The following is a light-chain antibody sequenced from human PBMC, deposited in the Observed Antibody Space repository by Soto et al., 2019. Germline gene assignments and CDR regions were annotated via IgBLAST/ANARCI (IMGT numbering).Light chain of an antibody. CDR3: QQSYTAPH. Sequence: DIQMTQSPSSLSASVGDRVTITCRASQSIGSYLNWYQQKPGKAPKLLIHSATILQGGVPSRFRGSESGTDFTLTITNLQPGDFATYFCQQSYTAPHFGQGTKLVIK. V-gene: IGKV1-39*01. CDR1: QSIGSY. CDR2: SAT. J-gene: IGKJ2*01.